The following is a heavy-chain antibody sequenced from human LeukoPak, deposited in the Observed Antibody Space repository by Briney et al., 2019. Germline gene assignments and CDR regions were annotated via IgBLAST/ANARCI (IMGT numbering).Heavy chain of an antibody. V-gene: IGHV3-23*01. J-gene: IGHJ4*02. CDR2: ISGSGGST. CDR3: AKDGGFVVVPAAILDY. Sequence: GGSLRLSCAASGFTFSSYAMSWVRQAPGKGLEWVSAISGSGGSTYYADSVKGRFTISRDNSKNTLYLQMNSLRAEDTAVYYCAKDGGFVVVPAAILDYWGQGTLVTVSS. D-gene: IGHD2-2*02. CDR1: GFTFSSYA.